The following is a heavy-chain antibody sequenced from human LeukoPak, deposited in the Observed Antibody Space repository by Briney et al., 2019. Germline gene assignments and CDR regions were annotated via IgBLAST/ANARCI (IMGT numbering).Heavy chain of an antibody. Sequence: KPSETLSLTCTVSGGSISSYYWSWIRQPPGKGLEWIGYIYYSGSTNYNPSLKSRVTISVDTSKNQFSLRLSSVTAADTAVYYCARLGSGWYGGVSWGQGTLVTVSS. CDR3: ARLGSGWYGGVS. CDR2: IYYSGST. CDR1: GGSISSYY. V-gene: IGHV4-59*08. D-gene: IGHD6-19*01. J-gene: IGHJ5*02.